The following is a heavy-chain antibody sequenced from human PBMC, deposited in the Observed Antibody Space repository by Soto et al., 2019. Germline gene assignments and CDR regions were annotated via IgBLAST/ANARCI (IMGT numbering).Heavy chain of an antibody. V-gene: IGHV4-4*02. Sequence: QVQLQESGPGLVKPSGTLSLTCAVSGGSISSSNWWSWVRQPPGKGLEWIGEIYHSGSTNYNPSLKSRVTISVDKSRNQFSLKLSSVTAADTAVYYCARSPHCRGGSCYYWYFDLWGRGTLVTVSS. CDR3: ARSPHCRGGSCYYWYFDL. J-gene: IGHJ2*01. CDR2: IYHSGST. CDR1: GGSISSSNW. D-gene: IGHD2-15*01.